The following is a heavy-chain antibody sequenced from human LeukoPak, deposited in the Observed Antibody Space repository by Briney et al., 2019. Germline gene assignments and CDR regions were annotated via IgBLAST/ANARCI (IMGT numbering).Heavy chain of an antibody. D-gene: IGHD2-2*01. CDR1: GFTFSDYY. CDR2: IGSSSSYT. Sequence: GGSLRLSCAASGFTFSDYYMSWIRQAPGKGLEWVSYIGSSSSYTNYADSVKGRFTISRDNAKNSLYLQMNSLRAEDTAVYYCARDRCSSTSCSHPFDYWGQGTLVTVSS. CDR3: ARDRCSSTSCSHPFDY. J-gene: IGHJ4*02. V-gene: IGHV3-11*06.